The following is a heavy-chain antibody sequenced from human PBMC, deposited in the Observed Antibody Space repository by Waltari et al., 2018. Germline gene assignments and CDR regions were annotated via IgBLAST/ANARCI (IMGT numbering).Heavy chain of an antibody. CDR3: ARERGDTGGAFDI. CDR2: IIPILGTA. J-gene: IGHJ3*02. CDR1: GGTFRSYA. D-gene: IGHD7-27*01. V-gene: IGHV1-69*01. Sequence: QVQLVQSGAEVKKPGSSVKVSCKASGGTFRSYAISWVRQDPGQGLEWMGGIIPILGTANYAQKFQGRVTITADESTSTAYMELSSRRSEDTAVYYCARERGDTGGAFDIWGQGTMVTVSS.